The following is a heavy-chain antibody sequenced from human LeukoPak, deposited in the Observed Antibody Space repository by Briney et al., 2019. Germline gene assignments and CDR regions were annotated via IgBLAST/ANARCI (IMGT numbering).Heavy chain of an antibody. CDR3: AFARPGIAAAGTWFDP. D-gene: IGHD6-13*01. CDR1: GGIFSSNA. Sequence: ASVKVSCKASGGIFSSNAISWVRQAPGQGLEWMGGIIPIFGSANYAQKFQGRVTITADESTSTAYMELSSLRSEDTAVYYCAFARPGIAAAGTWFDPWGQGTLVTVSS. V-gene: IGHV1-69*13. CDR2: IIPIFGSA. J-gene: IGHJ5*02.